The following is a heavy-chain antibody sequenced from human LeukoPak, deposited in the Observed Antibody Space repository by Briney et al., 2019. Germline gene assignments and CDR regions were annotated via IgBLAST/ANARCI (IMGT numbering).Heavy chain of an antibody. J-gene: IGHJ6*02. CDR1: GFTFRTYG. V-gene: IGHV3-30*02. CDR2: IRNDGTIQ. CDR3: VKDMALVVVTDNGMDV. D-gene: IGHD2-21*02. Sequence: PGGSLRLSCAASGFTFRTYGMHWVRQAPGKGLEWVAFIRNDGTIQYYADSVKGRFTISRDNSKNTLYLQMNSLRAEDTAVYYCVKDMALVVVTDNGMDVWGQGTTVTVSS.